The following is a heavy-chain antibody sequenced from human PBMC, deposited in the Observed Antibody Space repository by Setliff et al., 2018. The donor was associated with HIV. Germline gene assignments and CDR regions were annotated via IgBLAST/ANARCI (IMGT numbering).Heavy chain of an antibody. D-gene: IGHD6-19*01. Sequence: GGSLRLSCTASGLIFGDHAMSWVRQAPGKGLEWVGRIKSKTDGGTTDYAAPVKGRFTISRDDSKNTLYLQMNSLKTEDTAVYYCTTGGSSGPKHWGQGTLVTVSS. CDR2: IKSKTDGGTT. V-gene: IGHV3-15*01. CDR1: GLIFGDHA. J-gene: IGHJ1*01. CDR3: TTGGSSGPKH.